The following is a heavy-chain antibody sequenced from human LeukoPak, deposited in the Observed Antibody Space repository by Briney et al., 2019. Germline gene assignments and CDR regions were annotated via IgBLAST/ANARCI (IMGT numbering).Heavy chain of an antibody. V-gene: IGHV3-21*01. CDR3: AREHLSSGWCDY. CDR2: ISSSSSYI. J-gene: IGHJ4*02. D-gene: IGHD6-19*01. CDR1: GFTFSSYS. Sequence: GGSLRLSCAASGFTFSSYSMNWVRQAPGKGLEWVSSISSSSSYIYYADSVKGRFTISRDNAKNSLYLQMNSLRAEDTAVYYCAREHLSSGWCDYWAREPWSPSPQ.